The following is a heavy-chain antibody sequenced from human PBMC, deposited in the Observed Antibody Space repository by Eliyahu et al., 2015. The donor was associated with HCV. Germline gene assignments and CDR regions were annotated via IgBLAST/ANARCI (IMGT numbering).Heavy chain of an antibody. D-gene: IGHD6-13*01. Sequence: EVQLLESGGGLVQPGGSLRLSCAASGFTFSSXAMSWVRXAPGKGXXWVSAISGSGGSTYYADSVKGRFTISRDNSKNTLYLQMNSLRAEDTAVYYCAKVGPPGYVNDYWGQGTLVTVSS. J-gene: IGHJ4*02. CDR2: ISGSGGST. CDR1: GFTFSSXA. V-gene: IGHV3-23*01. CDR3: AKVGPPGYVNDY.